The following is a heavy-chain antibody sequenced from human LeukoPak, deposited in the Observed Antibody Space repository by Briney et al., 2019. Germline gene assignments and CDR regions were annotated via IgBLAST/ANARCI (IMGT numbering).Heavy chain of an antibody. CDR3: ARDPGVRNWNGPQFDY. D-gene: IGHD1-20*01. CDR2: ISAYNGNT. V-gene: IGHV1-18*01. J-gene: IGHJ4*02. CDR1: GYTFTSYG. Sequence: ASVKVSCKASGYTFTSYGISWVRQAPGQGLEWMGWISAYNGNTKYAQKLQGRVTMTTDTSTSTAHMELRSLKSDDTAVYYCARDPGVRNWNGPQFDYWGQGTLVTVSS.